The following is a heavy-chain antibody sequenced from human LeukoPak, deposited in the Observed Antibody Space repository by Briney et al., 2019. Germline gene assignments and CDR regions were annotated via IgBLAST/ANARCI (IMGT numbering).Heavy chain of an antibody. D-gene: IGHD3-22*01. CDR2: IYYSGST. Sequence: SETLSLTCTVSGGSISSSSYYWGWIRQPPGKGLEWIGSIYYSGSTYYNPSLKSRVTISVDTSKNQFSLKLSSVTAADTAVYYCARISGYSHNWFDPWGQGTLVTVSS. CDR1: GGSISSSSYY. J-gene: IGHJ5*02. CDR3: ARISGYSHNWFDP. V-gene: IGHV4-39*07.